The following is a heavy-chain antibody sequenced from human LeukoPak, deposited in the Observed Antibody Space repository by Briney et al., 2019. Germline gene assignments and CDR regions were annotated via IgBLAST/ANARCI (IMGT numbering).Heavy chain of an antibody. Sequence: PSETLSLTCTVSGGSISSSSYYWGWIRQPPGKGLEWIGSIYYSGSTYYNPSLKSRVTISVDTSKNQFSLKLSSVTAADTAVYYCARTEGAYYYYYMDVWGKGTTVTVSS. J-gene: IGHJ6*03. D-gene: IGHD1-26*01. CDR3: ARTEGAYYYYYMDV. CDR2: IYYSGST. V-gene: IGHV4-39*07. CDR1: GGSISSSSYY.